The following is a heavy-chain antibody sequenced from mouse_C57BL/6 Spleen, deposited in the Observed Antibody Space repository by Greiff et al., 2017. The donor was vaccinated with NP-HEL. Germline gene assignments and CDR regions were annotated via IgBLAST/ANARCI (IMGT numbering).Heavy chain of an antibody. D-gene: IGHD1-1*01. J-gene: IGHJ4*01. Sequence: QVQLQQPGAELVKPGASVKVSCKASGYTFTSYWMHWVKQRPGQGLEWIGRIHPSDSETHYNQKFKDKATLTVDKSSSTAYMQLSSLTSEDSAVYYCARGDYGSSSFYAMDYWGQGTSVTVSS. CDR1: GYTFTSYW. V-gene: IGHV1-74*01. CDR3: ARGDYGSSSFYAMDY. CDR2: IHPSDSET.